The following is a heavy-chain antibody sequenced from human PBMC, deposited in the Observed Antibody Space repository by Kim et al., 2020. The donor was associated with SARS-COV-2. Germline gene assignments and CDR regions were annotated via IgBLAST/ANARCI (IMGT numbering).Heavy chain of an antibody. CDR3: ARGRGQQLVATYYYYGMDV. V-gene: IGHV4-34*01. CDR1: GGSFSGYY. D-gene: IGHD6-13*01. CDR2: INHSGST. J-gene: IGHJ6*01. Sequence: SETLSLTCAVYGGSFSGYYWSWIRQPPGKGLEWIGEINHSGSTNYNPSLKSRVTISVDTSKNQFSLKLSSVTAADTAVYYCARGRGQQLVATYYYYGMDV.